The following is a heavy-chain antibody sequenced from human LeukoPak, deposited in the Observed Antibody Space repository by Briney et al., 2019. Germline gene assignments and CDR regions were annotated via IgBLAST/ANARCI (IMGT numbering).Heavy chain of an antibody. CDR2: INDDGSKK. CDR1: GFTFSSYA. V-gene: IGHV3-7*01. D-gene: IGHD3-16*01. CDR3: TRDPGWGALDI. J-gene: IGHJ3*02. Sequence: GGSLRLSCAASGFTFSSYAMHWVRQAPGKGLQWVAMINDDGSKKYYPDSVRGRFSLSRDNARNSLFLQMNSLRDEDTAVYYCTRDPGWGALDIWGQGTMVTVSS.